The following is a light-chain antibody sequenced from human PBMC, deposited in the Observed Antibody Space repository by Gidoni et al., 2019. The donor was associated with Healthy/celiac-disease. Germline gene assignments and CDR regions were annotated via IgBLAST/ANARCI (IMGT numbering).Light chain of an antibody. CDR3: MQAIQTPPT. V-gene: IGKV2-28*01. CDR2: LGS. Sequence: DIVMTQSPLSLPVTPGEPASISCRSSQSLLHSNGYNYLDWYLKKPGQSPQLLIDLGSNRASGVPDRFSGSGSGTDFTLKSSRVEDEDVGVYYCMQAIQTPPTFGQGTKVEIK. J-gene: IGKJ1*01. CDR1: QSLLHSNGYNY.